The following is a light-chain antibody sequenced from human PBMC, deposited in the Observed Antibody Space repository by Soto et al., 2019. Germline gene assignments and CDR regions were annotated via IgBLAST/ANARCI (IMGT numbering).Light chain of an antibody. J-gene: IGKJ1*01. CDR2: AAS. V-gene: IGKV1-9*01. CDR1: QAISSY. Sequence: DIQLTQAPSFLSASPGDKVSIICRASQAISSYLAWYQQKPGRAPKLLIYAASTLQSGVPSRFSGSGSGTEFTLTITSLQPEDFATYYCQQLNSYSFGQGTKVDIK. CDR3: QQLNSYS.